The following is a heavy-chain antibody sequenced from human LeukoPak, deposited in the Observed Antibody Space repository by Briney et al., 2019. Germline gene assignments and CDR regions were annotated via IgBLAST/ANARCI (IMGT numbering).Heavy chain of an antibody. CDR2: TYSGGST. CDR3: ARGPWREYYFDY. D-gene: IGHD3-3*01. J-gene: IGHJ4*02. Sequence: PGGSLRLPCAASGFTVSSNYMSWVRQAPGKGLEWVSVTYSGGSTYYADSVKGRFTISRHNSKNTLYLQMNSLRAEDTAVYYCARGPWREYYFDYWGQGTLVTASS. V-gene: IGHV3-53*04. CDR1: GFTVSSNY.